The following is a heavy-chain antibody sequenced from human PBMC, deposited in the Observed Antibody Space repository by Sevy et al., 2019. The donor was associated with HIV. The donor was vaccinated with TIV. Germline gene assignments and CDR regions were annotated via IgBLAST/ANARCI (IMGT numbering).Heavy chain of an antibody. D-gene: IGHD2-8*01. CDR3: ARGLKTTLEWLEELYYYYGMDV. CDR1: GFTFSTYD. V-gene: IGHV3-30*02. J-gene: IGHJ6*02. Sequence: GGSLRLSCAASGFTFSTYDMHWVRQAPGKGLEWVAYIRYDGSNKYSGDSVRDRFTFSRDNSKSTRYVQLNSLRVEDTAVYYCARGLKTTLEWLEELYYYYGMDVWGQGTSVTVSS. CDR2: IRYDGSNK.